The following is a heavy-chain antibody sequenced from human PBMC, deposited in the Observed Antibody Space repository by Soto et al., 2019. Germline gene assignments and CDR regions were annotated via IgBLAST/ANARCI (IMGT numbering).Heavy chain of an antibody. D-gene: IGHD3-10*01. CDR1: GGSITSNNW. CDR3: ARYRTYYYGSGSNNWFDP. V-gene: IGHV4-4*02. J-gene: IGHJ5*02. Sequence: PSETLSLTCAVSGGSITSNNWWSWVRQPPAKGMEWIGEIYHSGSTNYNPYLKSRVTMSVDKSKNQFSLNLSSVTAADTAVYYCARYRTYYYGSGSNNWFDPWGQGTLVT. CDR2: IYHSGST.